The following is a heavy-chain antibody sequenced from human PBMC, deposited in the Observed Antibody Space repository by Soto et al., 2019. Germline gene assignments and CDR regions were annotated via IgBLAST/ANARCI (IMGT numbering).Heavy chain of an antibody. J-gene: IGHJ6*02. CDR3: ARDQDIVVVPAAMSYGMDV. Sequence: SQTLSLTCAISGDSVSSNSAAWNWIRQSPSRGLEWLGRTYYRSKWYNDYAVSVKSRITINPDTSKNQFSLLLNSVTPEDTAVYYCARDQDIVVVPAAMSYGMDVWGQGTTVTVS. CDR2: TYYRSKWYN. CDR1: GDSVSSNSAA. V-gene: IGHV6-1*01. D-gene: IGHD2-2*01.